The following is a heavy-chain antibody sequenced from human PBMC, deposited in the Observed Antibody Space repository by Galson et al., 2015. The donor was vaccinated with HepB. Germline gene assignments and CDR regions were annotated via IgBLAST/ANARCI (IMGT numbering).Heavy chain of an antibody. J-gene: IGHJ5*02. CDR1: EFTFSSYA. V-gene: IGHV3-23*01. CDR2: ISGGGSSE. Sequence: SLRLSCAASEFTFSSYAMSWVRQAPGSGLEWVAAISGGGSSEYYADSVRGRFTVSRDNSKNTLFLQMNNLRAEDTAVYYCAKDRIFVGVPAPMWFDPRGQGTLVTVSS. D-gene: IGHD2-2*01. CDR3: AKDRIFVGVPAPMWFDP.